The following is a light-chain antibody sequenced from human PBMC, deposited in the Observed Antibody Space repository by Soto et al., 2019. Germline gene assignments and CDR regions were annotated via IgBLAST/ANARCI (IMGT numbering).Light chain of an antibody. CDR1: TSNIGSNT. CDR2: SNS. V-gene: IGLV1-44*01. Sequence: QSVLTQPPSASGTPGQRVTISCSGSTSNIGSNTVNWYQQLPGTAPKLLIYSNSQRPSGVPDRFSGSKSGTSASLAIGGLQSEDEADYYCAAWDDRLNGVLFGGGTKLTVL. J-gene: IGLJ2*01. CDR3: AAWDDRLNGVL.